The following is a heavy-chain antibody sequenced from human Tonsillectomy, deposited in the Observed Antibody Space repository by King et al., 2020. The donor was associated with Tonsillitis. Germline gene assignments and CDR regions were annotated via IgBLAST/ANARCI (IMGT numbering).Heavy chain of an antibody. V-gene: IGHV3-21*01. CDR1: GFTFSSYS. Sequence: DVQLVESGGGLVKPGGYLRLSCAASGFTFSSYSMNWVRQAPGKGLEWVSSISSSSSYIYYADSVKGRFTISRDNAKNSLYLQMNSLRADDTAVYYCARDWGCDYNNCFDPWGQGTLVTVSP. D-gene: IGHD2-21*02. J-gene: IGHJ5*02. CDR3: ARDWGCDYNNCFDP. CDR2: ISSSSSYI.